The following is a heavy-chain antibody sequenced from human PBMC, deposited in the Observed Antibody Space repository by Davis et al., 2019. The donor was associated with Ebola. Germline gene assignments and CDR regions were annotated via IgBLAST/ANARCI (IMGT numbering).Heavy chain of an antibody. CDR3: ARLGGPATNFDH. D-gene: IGHD3-16*01. V-gene: IGHV4-39*01. Sequence: SETLSLTCTVSGASITTSSSYWGCIRHSPGKGLEWIGSIFHSGSTSYNPSLKSRVTISVDTSKNQFSVNLRSVTATDTATYYCARLGGPATNFDHWGQGTLVTVSA. CDR2: IFHSGST. CDR1: GASITTSSSY. J-gene: IGHJ4*02.